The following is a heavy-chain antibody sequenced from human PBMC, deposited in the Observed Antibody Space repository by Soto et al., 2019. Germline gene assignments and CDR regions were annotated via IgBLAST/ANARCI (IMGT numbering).Heavy chain of an antibody. D-gene: IGHD5-12*01. CDR2: ISYDGSNK. CDR3: AKDPGDGYNYPTFDY. Sequence: QPGGSLRLSCAASGFTFSSYGMHWVRQAPGKGLEWVAVISYDGSNKYYADSVKGRFTISRDNSKNTLYLQMNSLRAEDTAVYYCAKDPGDGYNYPTFDYWAQGTLVTVSS. V-gene: IGHV3-30*18. J-gene: IGHJ4*02. CDR1: GFTFSSYG.